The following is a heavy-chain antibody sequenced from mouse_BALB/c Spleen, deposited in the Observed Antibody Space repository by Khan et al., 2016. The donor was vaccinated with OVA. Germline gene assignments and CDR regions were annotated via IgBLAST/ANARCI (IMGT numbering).Heavy chain of an antibody. D-gene: IGHD2-12*01. CDR2: INPTSGYT. CDR3: ARDRSYH. CDR1: GYTFTTYW. Sequence: VQLQQSGAELAKPGASVKMSCKASGYTFTTYWMHWVKQRPGQGLEWIGYINPTSGYTDYNQKFKDKATLTAEKSSSTAYMQLSSLTSDDSSVYYCARDRSYHWGQGTTLTVSS. V-gene: IGHV1-7*01. J-gene: IGHJ2*01.